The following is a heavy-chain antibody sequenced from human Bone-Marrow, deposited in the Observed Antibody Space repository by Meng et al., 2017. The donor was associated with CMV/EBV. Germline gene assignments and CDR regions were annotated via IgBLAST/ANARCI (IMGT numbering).Heavy chain of an antibody. Sequence: GESLKISCVASGFTFRSYWMNWVRQAPGKGLEWVANINKDGSEKHCVDSVKGRFTISRDNAKNSLYLQMNSLRAEDTAVYYCARVMGGREGYYYYGMDVWGQGTTVTVSS. CDR3: ARVMGGREGYYYYGMDV. V-gene: IGHV3-7*01. D-gene: IGHD2-8*01. CDR2: INKDGSEK. CDR1: GFTFRSYW. J-gene: IGHJ6*02.